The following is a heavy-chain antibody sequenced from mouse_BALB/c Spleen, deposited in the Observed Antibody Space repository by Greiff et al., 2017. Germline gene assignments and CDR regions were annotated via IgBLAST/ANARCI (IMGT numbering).Heavy chain of an antibody. CDR1: GFTFSDYG. CDR3: ARDLGTTATTRFDY. CDR2: ISNLAYSI. J-gene: IGHJ3*01. Sequence: EVQVVESGAGLVQPGGSRKLSCAASGFTFSDYGMAWVRQAPGQGPEWVAFISNLAYSIYYADTVTGRITISRENAKNTLYLEMSSLRSEDAAMYYCARDLGTTATTRFDYWGQGTLVTVSA. V-gene: IGHV5-15*02. D-gene: IGHD1-2*01.